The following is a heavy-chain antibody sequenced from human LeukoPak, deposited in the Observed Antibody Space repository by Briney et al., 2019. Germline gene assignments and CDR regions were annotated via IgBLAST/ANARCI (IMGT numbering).Heavy chain of an antibody. Sequence: ASVKVSCKASGYTFTSYGISWVRQAPGQGLEWMGWISAYNGNTNYAQKLQGRVTMTTDTSTSTAYMELRSLRSDDTAVYYCARDARYCSSTSCYGGRDFDYWCQGTLVTVSS. CDR3: ARDARYCSSTSCYGGRDFDY. CDR2: ISAYNGNT. V-gene: IGHV1-18*01. D-gene: IGHD2-2*01. CDR1: GYTFTSYG. J-gene: IGHJ4*02.